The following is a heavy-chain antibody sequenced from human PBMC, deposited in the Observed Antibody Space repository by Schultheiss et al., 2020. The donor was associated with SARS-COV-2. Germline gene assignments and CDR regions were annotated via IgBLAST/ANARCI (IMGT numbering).Heavy chain of an antibody. CDR1: GFTFSSYG. CDR2: ISYDGSNK. D-gene: IGHD2-2*01. V-gene: IGHV3-30*18. Sequence: GESLKISCAASGFTFSSYGMHWVRQAPGKGLEWVAVISYDGSNKYYADSVKGRFTISRDNSKNTLYLQMNSLRAEDTAVYYCAKDSTIVVVPAATFQHWGQGTLVTVSS. CDR3: AKDSTIVVVPAATFQH. J-gene: IGHJ1*01.